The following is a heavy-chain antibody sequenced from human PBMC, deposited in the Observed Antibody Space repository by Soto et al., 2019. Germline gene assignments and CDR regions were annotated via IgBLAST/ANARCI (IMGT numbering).Heavy chain of an antibody. Sequence: QVQLVQSGAEVKKPVSSVKVSCKASGGTFTSYAIIWVRQAPGQGLEWMGGIIPFFGTANYEQKFQRRVTITADESTSTAYMELSSLRSEDTAVYYCAREASDFWIRNDTKRTYYGMDVWGQGTKVTVSS. CDR3: AREASDFWIRNDTKRTYYGMDV. CDR1: GGTFTSYA. CDR2: IIPFFGTA. D-gene: IGHD3-3*01. V-gene: IGHV1-69*12. J-gene: IGHJ6*02.